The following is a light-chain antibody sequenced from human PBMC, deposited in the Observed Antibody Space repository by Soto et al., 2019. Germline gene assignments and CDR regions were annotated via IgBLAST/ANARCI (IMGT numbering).Light chain of an antibody. CDR2: VAS. CDR3: QQSLSTLLT. Sequence: DIQMTQSPSSLSASVGDRVTITCRASQSISGYLNWYQQKPGKAPKVLISVASTLHNGVPSRFSGRGSGTDFTLTISSLQPEDVATYYCQQSLSTLLTFGGGTKVDIK. CDR1: QSISGY. V-gene: IGKV1-39*01. J-gene: IGKJ4*01.